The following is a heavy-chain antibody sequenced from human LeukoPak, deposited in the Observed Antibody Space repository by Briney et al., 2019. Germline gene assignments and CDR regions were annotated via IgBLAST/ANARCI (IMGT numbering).Heavy chain of an antibody. D-gene: IGHD2-2*01. J-gene: IGHJ4*02. CDR2: IYYSGST. Sequence: PSETLSLTCTVSGGSISSYYWSWIRQPPGKGREWIGYIYYSGSTNHNPSLKSRVTISVDTSKNQFSLKLSSVTAADTAVYYCARGVPATASPLDYWGQGTLVTVSS. CDR1: GGSISSYY. V-gene: IGHV4-59*01. CDR3: ARGVPATASPLDY.